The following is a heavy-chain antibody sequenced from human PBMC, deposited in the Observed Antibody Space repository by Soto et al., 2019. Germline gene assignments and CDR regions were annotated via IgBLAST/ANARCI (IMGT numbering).Heavy chain of an antibody. CDR1: GGAISSYY. J-gene: IGHJ6*02. Sequence: SETLSLTCSVPGGAISSYYWSWVRQPAGKGLEWIGRVFSSGSTNYNASLKSRVTMSIDTSKNEVSLTLRSVTAADTAVYYCARVALSYFGMDVWGPGTTVTVSS. D-gene: IGHD2-15*01. CDR2: VFSSGST. V-gene: IGHV4-4*07. CDR3: ARVALSYFGMDV.